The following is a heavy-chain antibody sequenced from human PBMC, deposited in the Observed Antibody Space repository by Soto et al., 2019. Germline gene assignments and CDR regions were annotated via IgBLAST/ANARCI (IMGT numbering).Heavy chain of an antibody. CDR2: FDPEDGET. J-gene: IGHJ4*02. CDR1: GYTLTELS. D-gene: IGHD5-18*01. Sequence: ASVKVSCKVSGYTLTELSMHWVRQAPGKGLEWMGGFDPEDGETIYAQKFQGRVTMTEDTSTDTAYMELSSLRSEDTAVYYCATANTAMADFDYWGQGTLVTVSS. CDR3: ATANTAMADFDY. V-gene: IGHV1-24*01.